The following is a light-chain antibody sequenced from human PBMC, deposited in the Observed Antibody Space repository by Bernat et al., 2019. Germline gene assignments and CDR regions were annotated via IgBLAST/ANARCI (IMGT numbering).Light chain of an antibody. V-gene: IGLV3-19*01. CDR1: SLRSYY. CDR3: ATWDDSLSVYV. J-gene: IGLJ1*01. Sequence: SSELTQDPAVSVALGQTVRITCQGDSLRSYYASWYQQKPGQAPVLVIYGKNNRPSGIPDRFSGSKSGTSASLAISGLRSEDEADYYCATWDDSLSVYVFGTGTEVTVL. CDR2: GKN.